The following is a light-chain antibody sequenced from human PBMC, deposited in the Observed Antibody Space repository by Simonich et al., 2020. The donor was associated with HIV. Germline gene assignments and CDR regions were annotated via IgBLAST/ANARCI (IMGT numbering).Light chain of an antibody. CDR3: MQALQTPYT. V-gene: IGKV2-28*01. Sequence: DIVMTQSPLSLPVTPGEPASISCRSSQSLLHSNGYNYLDWYLQNPGQSPQILFYLGSNRASGLPDRFSGSGSGTDFTLKISRVEAEDVGVYYCMQALQTPYTFGQGTKLEIK. CDR1: QSLLHSNGYNY. J-gene: IGKJ2*01. CDR2: LGS.